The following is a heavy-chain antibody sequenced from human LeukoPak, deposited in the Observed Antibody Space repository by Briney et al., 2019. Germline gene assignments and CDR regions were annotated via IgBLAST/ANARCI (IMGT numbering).Heavy chain of an antibody. CDR3: AKDTYSSSPYYFDY. V-gene: IGHV3-23*01. CDR2: ISSGGST. Sequence: GGSLRLSCAAAGFTFNNYAMSWVRQAPGKGLKWVPGISSGGSTYYADSVKGRFTISRDNSKNTLFLQMNSLRAEDTAVYYCAKDTYSSSPYYFDYWGQGTLVTVSS. CDR1: GFTFNNYA. D-gene: IGHD6-6*01. J-gene: IGHJ4*02.